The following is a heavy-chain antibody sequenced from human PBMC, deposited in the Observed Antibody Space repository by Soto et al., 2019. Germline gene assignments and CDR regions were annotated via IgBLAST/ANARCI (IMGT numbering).Heavy chain of an antibody. V-gene: IGHV4-59*08. Sequence: SETLSLTCSVSGGYVSSYDWTWIRQQPGKGLEWIGYIYYSGSTNYNPSLKSRVTISVDTSKNQFSLKLSSVTAADTAVYYCARLVPAAILKIAWFDPWGQGTLVTVSS. D-gene: IGHD2-2*01. CDR3: ARLVPAAILKIAWFDP. CDR2: IYYSGST. J-gene: IGHJ5*02. CDR1: GGYVSSYD.